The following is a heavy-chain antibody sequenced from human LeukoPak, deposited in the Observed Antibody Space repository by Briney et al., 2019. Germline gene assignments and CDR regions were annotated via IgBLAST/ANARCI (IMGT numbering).Heavy chain of an antibody. V-gene: IGHV3-23*01. D-gene: IGHD2-21*02. CDR1: GFTFSNYA. Sequence: QPGGSLRLSCAASGFTFSNYAMTWVRQAPGKGLEWVSALSGSGGSAYYTDSVKGRFTISRDNTKSSLYLQMNSLRAEDMAVYYCARGYCGGDCYGDWGQGTLVTVSS. CDR3: ARGYCGGDCYGD. J-gene: IGHJ1*01. CDR2: LSGSGGSA.